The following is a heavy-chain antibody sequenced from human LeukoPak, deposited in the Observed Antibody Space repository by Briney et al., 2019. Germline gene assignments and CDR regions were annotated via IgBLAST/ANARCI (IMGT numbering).Heavy chain of an antibody. D-gene: IGHD2-2*02. J-gene: IGHJ5*02. CDR3: ARVVVPAAISSFWFDP. V-gene: IGHV1-2*02. CDR1: GYTFTGYY. Sequence: ASVKVSCKASGYTFTGYYMHWVRQAPGQGLEWMGWINPNSGGTNYAQKFQGRVTMTGDTSISTAYMELSRLRSDDTAVYYCARVVVPAAISSFWFDPWGQGTLVTVSS. CDR2: INPNSGGT.